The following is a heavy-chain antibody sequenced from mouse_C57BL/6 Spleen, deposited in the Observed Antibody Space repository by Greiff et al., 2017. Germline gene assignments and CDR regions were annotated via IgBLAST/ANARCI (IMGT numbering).Heavy chain of an antibody. Sequence: QVQLQQSGAELVKPGASVKISCKASGYAFSSYWMTWVKQRPGKGLEWIGQIYPGDGDTNYNGKFKGKATLTADKSSSTAYMQLSSLTSEDSAVYFCARQGSSGYDYAMDYWGQGTSVTDSS. CDR3: ARQGSSGYDYAMDY. J-gene: IGHJ4*01. CDR1: GYAFSSYW. V-gene: IGHV1-80*01. D-gene: IGHD3-2*02. CDR2: IYPGDGDT.